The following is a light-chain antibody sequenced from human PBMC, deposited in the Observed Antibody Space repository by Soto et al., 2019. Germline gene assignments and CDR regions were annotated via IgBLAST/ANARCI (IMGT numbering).Light chain of an antibody. CDR1: QSVTSSH. CDR2: GAS. V-gene: IGKV3-20*01. J-gene: IGKJ1*01. CDR3: QQYGRLWPT. Sequence: EIVLTQSPGTLSLSPGERATLSCRASQSVTSSHLAWYQQKPGQAPRLLIHGASSRATGIPDRFSGSGSGTDFTLTISRLEPEDFAVYYCQQYGRLWPTFGQGTKVDIK.